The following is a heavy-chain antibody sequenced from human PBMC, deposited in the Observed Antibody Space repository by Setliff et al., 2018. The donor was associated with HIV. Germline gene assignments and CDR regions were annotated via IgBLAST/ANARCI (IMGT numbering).Heavy chain of an antibody. J-gene: IGHJ4*02. CDR2: IYYSGST. V-gene: IGHV4-59*12. CDR1: GGSISSDY. CDR3: GGNGYYSIDY. D-gene: IGHD3-22*01. Sequence: PSETLSLTCTVSGGSISSDYWSWIRQPPGKGLEWIGYIYYSGSTNYNPSLKSRVTISVATSKNQFSLKLSSVTAADTAVYYCGGNGYYSIDYWGQGTLVTVSS.